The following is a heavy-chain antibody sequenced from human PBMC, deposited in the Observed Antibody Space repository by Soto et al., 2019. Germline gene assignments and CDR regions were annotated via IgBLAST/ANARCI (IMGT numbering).Heavy chain of an antibody. D-gene: IGHD3-9*01. CDR3: ARASGSDLLLYLFDY. J-gene: IGHJ4*02. Sequence: ASVKVSCKASGYTFTAYYMHWVRQAPGQGLEWVGWINPYSGGTNYAQKFQGWVTVTRDTSTSTVYMELSRLKSGDTAMYFCARASGSDLLLYLFDYWGQGTLVTVSS. V-gene: IGHV1-2*04. CDR2: INPYSGGT. CDR1: GYTFTAYY.